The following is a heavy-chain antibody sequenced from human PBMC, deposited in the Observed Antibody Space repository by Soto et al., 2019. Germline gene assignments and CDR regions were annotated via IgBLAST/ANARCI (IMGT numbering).Heavy chain of an antibody. J-gene: IGHJ4*02. D-gene: IGHD2-2*01. CDR2: INHSGST. CDR3: ARLGYCSSTSCYHFDY. CDR1: GGSFSGYY. V-gene: IGHV4-34*01. Sequence: SETLSLTCAVYGGSFSGYYWSWIRQPPGKGLEWIGEINHSGSTNYNPSLKSRVTISVDTSKNQLSLKLSSVTAADTAVYYCARLGYCSSTSCYHFDYWGQGTLVTVSS.